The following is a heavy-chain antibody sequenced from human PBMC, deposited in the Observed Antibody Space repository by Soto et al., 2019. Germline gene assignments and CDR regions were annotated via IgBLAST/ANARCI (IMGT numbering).Heavy chain of an antibody. CDR1: GITFSDYY. J-gene: IGHJ4*02. D-gene: IGHD1-1*01. Sequence: GSLRLSCVASGITFSDYYMSWFRQAPGKGLEWVSYISSGSSTISYSDSVKGRFTISRDSAKNSLYLQMNSLRAEDTAVYYCTRGHRSTSTGTGAFWGQGTLVTVSS. CDR2: ISSGSSTI. V-gene: IGHV3-11*01. CDR3: TRGHRSTSTGTGAF.